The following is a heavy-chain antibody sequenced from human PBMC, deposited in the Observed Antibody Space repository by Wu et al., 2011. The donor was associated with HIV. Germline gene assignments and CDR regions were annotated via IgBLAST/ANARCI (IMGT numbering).Heavy chain of an antibody. J-gene: IGHJ4*02. V-gene: IGHV1-18*01. CDR3: ATGPLKDRVPFDY. CDR1: GYIFTGYG. CDR2: ISAYNGDT. Sequence: QVQLVQSGAEVKKPGASVKVSCKASGYIFTGYGINWVRQAPGQGLEWMGWISAYNGDTDYAQKFQGRVTMTTDTSTSTTYMELRSLRSDDTAVYYCATGPLKDRVPFDYWGQGPWSPSPQ. D-gene: IGHD2-15*01.